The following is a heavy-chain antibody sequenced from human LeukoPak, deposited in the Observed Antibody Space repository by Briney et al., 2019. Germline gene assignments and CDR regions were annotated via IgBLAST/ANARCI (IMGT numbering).Heavy chain of an antibody. Sequence: PSETLSLTCAVSGYSISSGFHWGWIRQPPGKGLEWIGSIYYSGSTYYNPALKSRVTISVDTFKNQFSLKLSSVTAADTAVYFCARRSNGYNVWGQGILVTVSS. CDR2: IYYSGST. CDR3: ARRSNGYNV. CDR1: GYSISSGFH. J-gene: IGHJ4*02. V-gene: IGHV4-38-2*01. D-gene: IGHD5-24*01.